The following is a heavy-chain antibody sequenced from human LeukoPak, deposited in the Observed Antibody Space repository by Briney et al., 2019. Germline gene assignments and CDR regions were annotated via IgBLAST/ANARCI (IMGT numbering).Heavy chain of an antibody. CDR1: GDSISSFY. V-gene: IGHV4-4*09. D-gene: IGHD1-7*01. CDR3: AKTARTFAS. CDR2: IYINGDA. J-gene: IGHJ5*02. Sequence: SETLSLTCTVSGDSISSFYWSWIRQAPGKGLECIGFIYINGDASYNPSLKGRATLSLDTSKNQFSLRLTSVTAADTAVYYCAKTARTFASWGPGTLVTVSS.